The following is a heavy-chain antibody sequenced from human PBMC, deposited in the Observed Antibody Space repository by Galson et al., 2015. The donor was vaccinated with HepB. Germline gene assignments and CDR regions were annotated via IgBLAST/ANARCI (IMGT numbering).Heavy chain of an antibody. CDR2: ISGNGGNI. J-gene: IGHJ4*02. Sequence: SLRLSCAASGFTFSSRGLSWVRQPPGKGLEWVAVISGNGGNIHYADSVKGRFTLSRDNSKNTLYLQMKSLRADDTATYYCVSNQDIQGSYFNFDNWGQGTRVTVST. CDR3: VSNQDIQGSYFNFDN. D-gene: IGHD3-10*01. CDR1: GFTFSSRG. V-gene: IGHV3-23*01.